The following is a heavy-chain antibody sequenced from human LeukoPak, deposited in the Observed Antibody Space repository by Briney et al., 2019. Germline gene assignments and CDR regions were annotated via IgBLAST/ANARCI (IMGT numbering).Heavy chain of an antibody. J-gene: IGHJ3*02. V-gene: IGHV3-23*01. CDR3: AKDGDYYDSSALVALDT. D-gene: IGHD3-22*01. Sequence: PGGSLTLSCVGSGFTFSRYDMNWVRQTPGKGLEWVSSTRGSGERIHYADSVKGRFTIARDNSKNTLYLQMRSLRPEDTAVYYCAKDGDYYDSSALVALDTWGQGTMVTVSS. CDR2: TRGSGERI. CDR1: GFTFSRYD.